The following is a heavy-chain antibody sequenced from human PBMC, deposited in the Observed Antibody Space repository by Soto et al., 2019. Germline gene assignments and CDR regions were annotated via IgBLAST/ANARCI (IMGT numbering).Heavy chain of an antibody. J-gene: IGHJ6*02. D-gene: IGHD6-19*01. CDR1: GGSISSSNW. CDR3: ARDSVAGNNYYYGMDV. Sequence: PSETLSLTCADSGGSISSSNWWSWVRQPPGKGLEWIGEIYHSGSTNYNPSLKSRVTISVDKSKNQFSLKLSSVTAADTAVYYCARDSVAGNNYYYGMDVWGQGTTVT. V-gene: IGHV4-4*02. CDR2: IYHSGST.